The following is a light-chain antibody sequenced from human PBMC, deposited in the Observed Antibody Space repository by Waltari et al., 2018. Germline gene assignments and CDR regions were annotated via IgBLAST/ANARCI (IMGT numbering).Light chain of an antibody. CDR3: QHYNTYSRSIT. CDR2: KAS. Sequence: DIQITQSPSTLSASVGDRVTIACRASQSISSWLAWCQQKPGKAPELLIYKASNLESGVPSRFSGSGSGTEFTLTISSLQPDDFATYYCQHYNTYSRSITFGQGTRLEIQ. J-gene: IGKJ5*01. CDR1: QSISSW. V-gene: IGKV1-5*03.